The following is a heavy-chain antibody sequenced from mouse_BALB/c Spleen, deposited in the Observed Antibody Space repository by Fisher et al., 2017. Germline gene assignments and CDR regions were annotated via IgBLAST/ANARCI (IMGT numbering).Heavy chain of an antibody. D-gene: IGHD2-10*02. CDR3: GYGNYSAMDY. V-gene: IGHV1-50*01. Sequence: KFKGKATLTLDTSSSTAYMQLSSLTSEDSAVYYCGYGNYSAMDYWGQGTSVTVSS. J-gene: IGHJ4*01.